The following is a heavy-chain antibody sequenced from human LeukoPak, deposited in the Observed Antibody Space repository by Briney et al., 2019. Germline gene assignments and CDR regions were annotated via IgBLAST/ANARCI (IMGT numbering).Heavy chain of an antibody. CDR2: INHSGST. CDR1: GGSFSGYY. D-gene: IGHD3-9*01. CDR3: AGGRLRYFDWLLYGNYFDY. J-gene: IGHJ4*02. V-gene: IGHV4-34*01. Sequence: SETLSLTCAVYGGSFSGYYWSWIRQPPGKGLEWIGEINHSGSTNYNPSLKSRVTISVDTSKNQFSLKLSSVTAADTAVYYCAGGRLRYFDWLLYGNYFDYWGQGTLVTVSS.